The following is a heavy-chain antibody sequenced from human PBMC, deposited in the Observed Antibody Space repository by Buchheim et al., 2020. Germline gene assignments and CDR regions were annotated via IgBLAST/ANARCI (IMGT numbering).Heavy chain of an antibody. CDR2: INRSGST. V-gene: IGHV4-34*01. CDR3: ARGPRDFWSGYYSGYYYYYGMDV. J-gene: IGHJ6*02. CDR1: GGSFSGYY. D-gene: IGHD3-3*01. Sequence: QVQLQQWGAGLLKPSETLSLTCAVYGGSFSGYYWSWIRQPPGKGLEWIGEINRSGSTNYNPSLKSRVTISVDPSKNQFSLKLSSVTAADTAVYYCARGPRDFWSGYYSGYYYYYGMDVWGQGTT.